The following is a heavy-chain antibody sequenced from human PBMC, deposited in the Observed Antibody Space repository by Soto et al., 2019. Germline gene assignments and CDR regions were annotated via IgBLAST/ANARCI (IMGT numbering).Heavy chain of an antibody. CDR3: ASHSCGGDCYLNY. J-gene: IGHJ4*02. Sequence: SETLSLTCTVSGGSISSYYWSWIRQPPGKGLEWIGYIYYSGSTNYNPSLKSRVTISVDTSKNQFSLELSSVTAADTAVYYCASHSCGGDCYLNYWGQGTLVTVSS. V-gene: IGHV4-59*01. CDR1: GGSISSYY. CDR2: IYYSGST. D-gene: IGHD2-21*02.